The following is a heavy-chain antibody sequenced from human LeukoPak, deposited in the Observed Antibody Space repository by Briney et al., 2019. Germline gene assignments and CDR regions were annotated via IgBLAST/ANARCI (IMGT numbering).Heavy chain of an antibody. V-gene: IGHV4-30-4*01. CDR2: IYYSGST. CDR1: GDSISSNY. D-gene: IGHD2-21*01. J-gene: IGHJ4*02. Sequence: SQTLSLTCSVSGDSISSNYWSWIRQPPGKALEWIGYIYYSGSTNYNPSLKSRVIISVDTSQTQFSLRLSSVTAADTAVYYCARHIDYWGQGTLVTVSS. CDR3: ARHIDY.